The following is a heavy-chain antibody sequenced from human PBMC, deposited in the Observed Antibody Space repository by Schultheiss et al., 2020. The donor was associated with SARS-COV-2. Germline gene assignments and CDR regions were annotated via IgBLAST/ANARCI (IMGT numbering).Heavy chain of an antibody. J-gene: IGHJ6*04. Sequence: GGSLRLSCAASGFTFDDYAMHWVRQAPGKGLEWVYGISWNSGSIGYADSVKGRFTISRDNAKNSLYLQMNSLRAEDTAVYYCARAALGYCSSTSCYFSIEVWGKGTTVTVSS. D-gene: IGHD2-2*01. CDR3: ARAALGYCSSTSCYFSIEV. CDR1: GFTFDDYA. V-gene: IGHV3-9*01. CDR2: ISWNSGSI.